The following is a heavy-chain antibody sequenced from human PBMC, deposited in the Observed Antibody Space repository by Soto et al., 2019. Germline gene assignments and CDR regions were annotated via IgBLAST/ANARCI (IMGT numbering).Heavy chain of an antibody. CDR1: GFTFSSYG. Sequence: QVQLVESGGGVVQPGRSLRLSCAASGFTFSSYGMHWVRQAPGKGLEWVAVIWYDGSNKYYADSVKGRFTISRDNSKNTLYLQMNSLRAEDTAVYYCARDESGSWPDYYYGMDVWGQGTTVTVSS. D-gene: IGHD6-13*01. CDR2: IWYDGSNK. V-gene: IGHV3-33*01. CDR3: ARDESGSWPDYYYGMDV. J-gene: IGHJ6*02.